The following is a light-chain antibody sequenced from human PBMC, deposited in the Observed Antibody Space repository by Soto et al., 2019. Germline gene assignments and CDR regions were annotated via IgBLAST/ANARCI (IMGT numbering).Light chain of an antibody. Sequence: EIVLTQSPDTLSLSPGERATLSCRASQSVRSNYLDWYQQKHGQAPRFLIYDASSRATGIPDRFSGSGSGTDFTLTISRLEPEDFAVYYCQQYGSSPLTFGGGTKVEIK. CDR1: QSVRSNY. CDR2: DAS. J-gene: IGKJ4*01. V-gene: IGKV3-20*01. CDR3: QQYGSSPLT.